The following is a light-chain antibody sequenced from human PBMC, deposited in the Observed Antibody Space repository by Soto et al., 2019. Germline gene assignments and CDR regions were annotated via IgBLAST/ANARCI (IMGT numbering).Light chain of an antibody. CDR3: MQGAHWPWT. Sequence: DVVVTQSPLSLPVTLGQPTSISCRSSQSLIHSDGNIYLNWFHQRPGQSPRRLIYKVSKRDSGVPGRFSGSGSDTYFTMTMSRVEAEDVGVYYCMQGAHWPWTFGQGTKVEIK. V-gene: IGKV2-30*02. CDR1: QSLIHSDGNIY. J-gene: IGKJ1*01. CDR2: KVS.